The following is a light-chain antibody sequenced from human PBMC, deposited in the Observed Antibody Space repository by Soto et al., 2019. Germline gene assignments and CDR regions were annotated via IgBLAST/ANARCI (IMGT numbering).Light chain of an antibody. CDR2: GNS. V-gene: IGLV1-40*01. J-gene: IGLJ3*02. CDR3: QSYDSSPSGV. CDR1: SSNIGAGYD. Sequence: QSVLTQPPSVSGAPGQRVTISCTGSSSNIGAGYDVHWYQQLPGTAPKLLIYGNSNRPSGVPDRFSGSKSGTSASLAITGLQAEDEADYYCQSYDSSPSGVFGGGTQLTVL.